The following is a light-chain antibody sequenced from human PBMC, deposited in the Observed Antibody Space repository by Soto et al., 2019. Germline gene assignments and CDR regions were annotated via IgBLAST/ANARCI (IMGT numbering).Light chain of an antibody. CDR2: GAS. V-gene: IGKV3-15*01. J-gene: IGKJ1*01. CDR1: QSVSNN. Sequence: EIVLTQSPATLSVSPGERATLSCRASQSVSNNLAWYQQKPGQAPRLLIYGASTRATGIPARFSGSGSGTEFTLTISSLQSEDFAVYYCQQYNNWPPWTFGQGTKVEIK. CDR3: QQYNNWPPWT.